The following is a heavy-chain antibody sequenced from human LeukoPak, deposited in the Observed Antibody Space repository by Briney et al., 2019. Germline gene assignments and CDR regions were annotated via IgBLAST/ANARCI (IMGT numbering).Heavy chain of an antibody. D-gene: IGHD3-22*01. V-gene: IGHV3-23*01. CDR3: AKGTYYYDSSGYYGGYYFDY. J-gene: IGHJ4*02. CDR2: IFPSGGEI. CDR1: GFTFSTFA. Sequence: GGSLRLSCAASGFTFSTFATIWVRHPPGKGLAWVSSIFPSGGEIHYADSVKGQFTISRDNSKNTLYLQMNSLRAEDTAVYYCAKGTYYYDSSGYYGGYYFDYWGQGTLVTVSS.